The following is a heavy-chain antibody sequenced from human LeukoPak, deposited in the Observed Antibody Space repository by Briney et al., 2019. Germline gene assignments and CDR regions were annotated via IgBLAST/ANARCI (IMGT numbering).Heavy chain of an antibody. D-gene: IGHD4-23*01. CDR3: ARGPLTDYGGNSGSDY. Sequence: SETLSLTCTVSGGSISSYYWSWIRQPPGKGLEWIGYIYYSGSTNYNPSLKSRVTISVDTSKSQFSLKLSSVTAADTAVYYCARGPLTDYGGNSGSDYWGQGTLVTVSS. V-gene: IGHV4-59*12. CDR2: IYYSGST. CDR1: GGSISSYY. J-gene: IGHJ4*02.